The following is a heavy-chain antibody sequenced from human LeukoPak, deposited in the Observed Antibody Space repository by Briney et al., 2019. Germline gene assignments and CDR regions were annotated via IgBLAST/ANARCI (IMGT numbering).Heavy chain of an antibody. Sequence: SETLSLTCAVSGDSFSSNYWWNWVRQSPGQGLEWIGEIYHSGTTNYNPSLKSRVSISLDKSKNQLSLKANSVTAADTAVYYCARDRGGLTYGKDIWGQGTTVTVSS. D-gene: IGHD2-15*01. CDR3: ARDRGGLTYGKDI. J-gene: IGHJ6*02. CDR2: IYHSGTT. V-gene: IGHV4-4*02. CDR1: GDSFSSNYW.